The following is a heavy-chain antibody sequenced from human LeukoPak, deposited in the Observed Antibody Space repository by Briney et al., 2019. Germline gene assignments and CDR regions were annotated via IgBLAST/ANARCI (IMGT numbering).Heavy chain of an antibody. CDR1: GFSFSSYW. V-gene: IGHV3-15*01. Sequence: GGSLRLSCAASGFSFSSYWLHWVRQAPGKGLEWVGRIKSKTDGGTTDYAAPVKGRFTISRDDSKNTLYLQMNSLKTEDTAMYYCTTPDSSGIDYWGQGTLVTVSS. J-gene: IGHJ4*02. CDR2: IKSKTDGGTT. CDR3: TTPDSSGIDY. D-gene: IGHD3-22*01.